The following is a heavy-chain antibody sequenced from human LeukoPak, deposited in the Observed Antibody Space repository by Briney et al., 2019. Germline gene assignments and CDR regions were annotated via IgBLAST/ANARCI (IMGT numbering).Heavy chain of an antibody. CDR3: ARAGSGDYLWGSYRYTLDY. J-gene: IGHJ4*02. CDR2: INHSGST. Sequence: SSETLSLTCAVYGGSFSGYYWSWIRQPPGKGLEWIGEINHSGSTSYNPSLKSRVTISVDTSKNQFSLKLTSVTAADTAVYYCARAGSGDYLWGSYRYTLDYWGQGTLVTVSP. CDR1: GGSFSGYY. D-gene: IGHD3-16*02. V-gene: IGHV4-34*01.